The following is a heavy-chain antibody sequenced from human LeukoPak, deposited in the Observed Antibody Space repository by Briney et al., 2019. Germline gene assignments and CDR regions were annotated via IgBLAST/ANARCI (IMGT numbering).Heavy chain of an antibody. J-gene: IGHJ5*02. Sequence: GGSLRLSCAASGFTFSSFAMHWVRQAPGKGLEWVSNIKQDGREKYYVDSVRVRFTISRATAKNSMYLQMHSLRAEDTAVYYCARWPASLEGLVTCGEGTLVTVSS. D-gene: IGHD6-6*01. CDR2: IKQDGREK. CDR1: GFTFSSFA. CDR3: ARWPASLEGLVT. V-gene: IGHV3-7*01.